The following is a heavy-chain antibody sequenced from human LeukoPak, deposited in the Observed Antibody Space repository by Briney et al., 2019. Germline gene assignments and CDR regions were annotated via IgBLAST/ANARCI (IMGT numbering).Heavy chain of an antibody. D-gene: IGHD3-3*01. V-gene: IGHV1-69*13. CDR1: GGTFSSYA. Sequence: SVKVSCKASGGTFSSYAISWVRQAPGQGLEWMGGIIPIFGTANYAQKFQGRVTITADESTSTAYMELSSLRSEDAAVYYCARMYYDFWSGYFGLDDAFDIWGQGTMVTVSS. J-gene: IGHJ3*02. CDR3: ARMYYDFWSGYFGLDDAFDI. CDR2: IIPIFGTA.